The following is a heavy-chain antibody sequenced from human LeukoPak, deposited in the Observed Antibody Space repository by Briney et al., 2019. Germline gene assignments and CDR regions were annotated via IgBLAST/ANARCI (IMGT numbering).Heavy chain of an antibody. Sequence: GGSLRLSCAASGFTFSSYEMNWVRQAPGKGLEGVSYISSSGSTIYYADSVKGRFTISRDNAKNSLYLQMNSLRAEDTAVYYCARELGYCSSTSCPNWFDPWGQGTLVTVSS. D-gene: IGHD2-2*01. V-gene: IGHV3-48*03. CDR3: ARELGYCSSTSCPNWFDP. CDR1: GFTFSSYE. CDR2: ISSSGSTI. J-gene: IGHJ5*02.